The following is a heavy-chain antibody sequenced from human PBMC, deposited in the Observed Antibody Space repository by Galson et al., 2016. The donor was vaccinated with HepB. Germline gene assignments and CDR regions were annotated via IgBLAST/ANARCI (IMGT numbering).Heavy chain of an antibody. CDR1: GFTFSSTT. CDR3: AKMSGWELGDYFFDY. Sequence: SLRLSCAASGFTFSSTTMTWVRQAPGQGLEWVSTILRNGSSTYNADSVKGRFTISRDNSRSTLSLQMNSLRAEDTAVYYCAKMSGWELGDYFFDYWGQGTLVTVSS. V-gene: IGHV3-23*01. J-gene: IGHJ4*02. D-gene: IGHD1-26*01. CDR2: ILRNGSST.